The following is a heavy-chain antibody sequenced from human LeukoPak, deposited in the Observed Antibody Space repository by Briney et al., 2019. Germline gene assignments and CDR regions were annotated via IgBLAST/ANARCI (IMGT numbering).Heavy chain of an antibody. D-gene: IGHD2-15*01. CDR3: ARRYCSGSSCYLFDY. J-gene: IGHJ4*02. CDR1: GHSFTNYW. CDR2: IHPRDSDT. V-gene: IGHV5-51*01. Sequence: GESLKISFKGSGHSFTNYWIGWVRQMPGKGLEWMGIIHPRDSDTRYSPSFQGQVTISADKSISTAYLQWSSLKASDTAVYYCARRYCSGSSCYLFDYWGQGTLVTASS.